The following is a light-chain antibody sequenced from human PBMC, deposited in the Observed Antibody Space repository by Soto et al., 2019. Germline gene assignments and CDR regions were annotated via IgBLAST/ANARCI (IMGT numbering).Light chain of an antibody. CDR1: SSDVGAYKY. J-gene: IGLJ2*01. V-gene: IGLV2-14*01. CDR2: DVT. Sequence: QSALTQPASVSGSPGQSIAISCTGTSSDVGAYKYVSWYQQHPGKAPKLMIYDVTDRPSGVSDRFSGSKSGNTASLTISALQAEDEADYYCSSYTSTNTVLFGGGTKLTVL. CDR3: SSYTSTNTVL.